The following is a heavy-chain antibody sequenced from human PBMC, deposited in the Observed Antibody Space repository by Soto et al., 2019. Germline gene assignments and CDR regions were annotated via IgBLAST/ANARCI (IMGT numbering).Heavy chain of an antibody. CDR1: GYSFTTYW. CDR3: ARLTTMIISLNMDV. V-gene: IGHV5-10-1*01. CDR2: IDPSDSYT. Sequence: PGESLKISCKGSGYSFTTYWISWVRQMPGKGLEWMGRIDPSDSYTSYSPSFQGHVTISADKSISTAYLQWSSLKASDTAMYYCARLTTMIISLNMDVWGQGTTVTVSS. J-gene: IGHJ6*02. D-gene: IGHD3-22*01.